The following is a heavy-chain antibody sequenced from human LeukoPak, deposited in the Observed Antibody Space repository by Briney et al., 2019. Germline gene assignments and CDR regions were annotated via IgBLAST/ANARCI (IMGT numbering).Heavy chain of an antibody. Sequence: ASVKVSCKASGYTFTSYGISWVRQAPGQGLEWMGWISAYNGNTNYAQKFQGRVTITTDESTSTAYMELSSLRSEDTAVYYCARAPLDYSKGDPNRQYYYYYMDVWGKGTTVTVSS. V-gene: IGHV1-18*01. CDR1: GYTFTSYG. CDR2: ISAYNGNT. D-gene: IGHD4-11*01. CDR3: ARAPLDYSKGDPNRQYYYYYMDV. J-gene: IGHJ6*03.